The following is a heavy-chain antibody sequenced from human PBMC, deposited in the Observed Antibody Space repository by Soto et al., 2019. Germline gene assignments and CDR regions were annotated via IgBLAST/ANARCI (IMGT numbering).Heavy chain of an antibody. J-gene: IGHJ6*02. Sequence: GESLRLSCTASGFALSRYWMYWVHQAPGKGLVWVSHINSGGNITPYPDSVRGRFTISRDNSKNTLYLDMHSLTTDDTAVYFCARSLWSPYFYYGLDVWGQGTTVTVSS. CDR1: GFALSRYW. CDR3: ARSLWSPYFYYGLDV. V-gene: IGHV3-74*01. CDR2: INSGGNIT. D-gene: IGHD2-21*01.